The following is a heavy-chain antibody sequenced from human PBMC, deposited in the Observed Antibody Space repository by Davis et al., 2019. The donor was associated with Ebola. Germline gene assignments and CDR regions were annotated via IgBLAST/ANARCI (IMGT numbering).Heavy chain of an antibody. Sequence: GESLKISCRGSGYSFTSYWIGWVRQMPGKGLEWMGIIYPGDSDTRYSPSFQGQVTISADKSISTAYLQWSSLKASDTVMYYCARFRSRNYYYYGMDVWGQGTTVTVSS. J-gene: IGHJ6*02. CDR1: GYSFTSYW. CDR2: IYPGDSDT. CDR3: ARFRSRNYYYYGMDV. V-gene: IGHV5-51*01. D-gene: IGHD1-14*01.